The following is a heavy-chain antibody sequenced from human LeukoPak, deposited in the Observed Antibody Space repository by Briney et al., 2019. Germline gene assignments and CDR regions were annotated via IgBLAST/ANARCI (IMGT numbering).Heavy chain of an antibody. CDR1: GFTVSSNY. Sequence: GGSLRLSCAASGFTVSSNYMSWVRQAPGKGLEWVSVIYSGGSTYYADSVKGRFTISRDNAKNSLYLQMNSLRAEDTAVYYCARTYDSSGYFVDYWGQGTLVTVSS. D-gene: IGHD3-22*01. J-gene: IGHJ4*02. CDR3: ARTYDSSGYFVDY. V-gene: IGHV3-53*01. CDR2: IYSGGST.